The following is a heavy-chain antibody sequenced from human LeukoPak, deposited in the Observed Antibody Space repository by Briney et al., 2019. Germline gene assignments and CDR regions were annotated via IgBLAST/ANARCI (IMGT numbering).Heavy chain of an antibody. CDR3: AAHNYGSGSYFDY. D-gene: IGHD3-10*01. V-gene: IGHV3-23*01. CDR1: GFTFSSHA. Sequence: PGASLRLSCAASGFTFSSHAMSWVRQAPGKGLEWVSAISGSGGSTYYADSVKGRFTISRDNSKNTLYLQMNSLRAEDTAVYYCAAHNYGSGSYFDYWGQGTLVTVSS. CDR2: ISGSGGST. J-gene: IGHJ4*02.